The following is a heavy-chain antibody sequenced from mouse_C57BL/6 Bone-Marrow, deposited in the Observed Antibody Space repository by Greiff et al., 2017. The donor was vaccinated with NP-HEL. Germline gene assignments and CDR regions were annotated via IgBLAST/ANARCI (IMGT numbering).Heavy chain of an antibody. CDR2: IRSKSNNYAT. V-gene: IGHV10-1*01. CDR3: VRPALDGRAMDY. CDR1: GFSFNTYA. Sequence: EVHLVESGGGLVQPKGSLKLSCAASGFSFNTYAMNWVRQAPGKGLEWVARIRSKSNNYATYYADSVKDRFTISRDDSESMLYLQMNNLKTEDTAMYYCVRPALDGRAMDYWGQGTSVTVSS. J-gene: IGHJ4*01. D-gene: IGHD2-3*01.